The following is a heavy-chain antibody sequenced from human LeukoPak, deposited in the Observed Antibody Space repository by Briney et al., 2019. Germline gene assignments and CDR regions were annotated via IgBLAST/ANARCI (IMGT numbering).Heavy chain of an antibody. CDR1: GGTFSSYA. Sequence: ASVKVSCKASGGTFSSYAISWVRQAPGQGLEWMGRIIPILGIANYAQKFQGRVTITADKSTSTAYMELSRLRSDDTAVYYCARDLDYYDSSGGGDYWGQGTLVTVSS. CDR2: IIPILGIA. D-gene: IGHD3-22*01. V-gene: IGHV1-69*04. J-gene: IGHJ4*02. CDR3: ARDLDYYDSSGGGDY.